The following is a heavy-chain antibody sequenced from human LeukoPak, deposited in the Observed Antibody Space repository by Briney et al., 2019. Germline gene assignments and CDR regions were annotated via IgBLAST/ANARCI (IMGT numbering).Heavy chain of an antibody. CDR2: ISYDGSNK. J-gene: IGHJ4*02. V-gene: IGHV3-30-3*01. D-gene: IGHD1-26*01. Sequence: GGSLRLSCAASGFTFSSYAMHWVRQAPGKGLEWVAVISYDGSNKYYADSVKGRFTISRDNSKNTLYLQMNSLRAEDTAVYYCARDLGEWELLRYYFDYWGQGTLVTVSS. CDR3: ARDLGEWELLRYYFDY. CDR1: GFTFSSYA.